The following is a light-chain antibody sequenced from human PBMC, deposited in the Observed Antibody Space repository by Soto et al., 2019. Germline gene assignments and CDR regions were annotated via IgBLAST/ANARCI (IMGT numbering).Light chain of an antibody. CDR3: QQYSSSPWT. CDR1: QSVSSNY. Sequence: EIVLTQSPGTLSLSPGERATLSCRASQSVSSNYLARYQQKPGQAPRHLIYGASSRATGIPDTFSGSGAGTDFIRTVSSPESEDFAVYYCQQYSSSPWTSGQGTTVEIK. V-gene: IGKV3-20*01. J-gene: IGKJ1*01. CDR2: GAS.